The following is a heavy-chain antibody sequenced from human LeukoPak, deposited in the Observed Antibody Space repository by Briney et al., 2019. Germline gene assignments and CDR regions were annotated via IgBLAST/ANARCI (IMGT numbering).Heavy chain of an antibody. J-gene: IGHJ4*02. D-gene: IGHD4-23*01. Sequence: PGGSLRLSCAASGFIFSNYWMSWVRQAPGKGLEWVANIKEDGSDKYYVDSVRGRFTISRDNAKNSLYLQMNSLRAEDTAVYYCARDYGGSSPFDYWGQGTLVTVSS. V-gene: IGHV3-7*01. CDR3: ARDYGGSSPFDY. CDR2: IKEDGSDK. CDR1: GFIFSNYW.